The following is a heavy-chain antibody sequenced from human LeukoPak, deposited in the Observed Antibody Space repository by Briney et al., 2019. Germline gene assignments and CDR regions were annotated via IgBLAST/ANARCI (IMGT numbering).Heavy chain of an antibody. V-gene: IGHV3-74*01. J-gene: IGHJ4*02. CDR2: INGDGSIT. D-gene: IGHD6-19*01. CDR1: GFTFSAHW. Sequence: GGSLRLSCAASGFTFSAHWMHWVRQTPGKGLVWVSRINGDGSITTYADPVKGRFTISRDNVKNTLYLQMNSLRAEDTAVYYCERQWLVRSVPDYWGQGTLVTVSS. CDR3: ERQWLVRSVPDY.